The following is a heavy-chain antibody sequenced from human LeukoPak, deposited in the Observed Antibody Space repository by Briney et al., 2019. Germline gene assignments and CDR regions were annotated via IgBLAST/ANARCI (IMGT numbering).Heavy chain of an antibody. Sequence: SETLSLTCTVSGGSISNGLYYWDWIRQLPGKGLEWIGSVLFTGSAWVNPPLNSRVTISVDTSKNQFSLKLSSVTAADTAVYYCARQRGIVMVTAIHWFDPWGQGTLVTVSS. D-gene: IGHD2-21*02. CDR3: ARQRGIVMVTAIHWFDP. CDR1: GGSISNGLYY. J-gene: IGHJ5*02. CDR2: VLFTGSA. V-gene: IGHV4-39*01.